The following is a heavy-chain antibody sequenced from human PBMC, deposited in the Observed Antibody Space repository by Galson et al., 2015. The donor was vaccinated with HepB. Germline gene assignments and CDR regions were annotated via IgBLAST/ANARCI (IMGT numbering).Heavy chain of an antibody. CDR2: INSGGST. J-gene: IGHJ4*02. CDR3: ARYYDFWSGLYYFDY. V-gene: IGHV3-66*02. CDR1: GFTFSSYA. D-gene: IGHD3-3*01. Sequence: SLRLSCAASGFTFSSYAMHWVRQAPGKGLEWVSVINSGGSTYYADSVKGRFTISRDNSKNTLYLQMNSLRAEDTAVYYCARYYDFWSGLYYFDYWGQGTLVTVSS.